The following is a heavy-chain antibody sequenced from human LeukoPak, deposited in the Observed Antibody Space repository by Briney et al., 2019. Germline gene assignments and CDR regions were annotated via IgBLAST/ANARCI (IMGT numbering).Heavy chain of an antibody. D-gene: IGHD3-3*01. Sequence: PSETLSLTCTVSGGSISSHYWSWIRQPPGKGLERIGYIYYSGSTNYNPSLKSRVTISVDTSKNQFSLKLSSVTAADTAVYYCARESSGYDFWSGYRYFDYWGQGTLVTVSS. CDR3: ARESSGYDFWSGYRYFDY. J-gene: IGHJ4*02. V-gene: IGHV4-59*11. CDR2: IYYSGST. CDR1: GGSISSHY.